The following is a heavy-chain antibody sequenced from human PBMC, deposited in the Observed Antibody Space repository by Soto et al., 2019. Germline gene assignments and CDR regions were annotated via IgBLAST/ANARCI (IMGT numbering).Heavy chain of an antibody. D-gene: IGHD2-21*01. CDR2: ISSGSDTI. CDR1: GFTFSTHS. Sequence: EVQLVESGGGLVQPGGSLRLSCAASGFTFSTHSMNWVRQAPGKGLEWVSFISSGSDTIYYADSVKGRFTISRDNAKNSLYLQMSSLRVEDTAVYYCARVVGGRFYWGQGTLVTVSS. V-gene: IGHV3-48*01. J-gene: IGHJ4*02. CDR3: ARVVGGRFY.